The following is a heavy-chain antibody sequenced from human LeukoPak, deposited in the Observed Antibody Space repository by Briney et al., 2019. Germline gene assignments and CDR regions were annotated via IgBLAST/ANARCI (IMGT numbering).Heavy chain of an antibody. D-gene: IGHD6-13*01. J-gene: IGHJ4*02. CDR3: ASAPRRSSIAGLDS. Sequence: SETLSLTCTVSGDSISSTNYYWGWIRQPPGKGLEWIGSIYYSGSAYYNPSLKSRVTISLGTSKNQFSLKLTSVTAADTAVFYCASAPRRSSIAGLDSWGQGTLVTVSS. CDR1: GDSISSTNYY. CDR2: IYYSGSA. V-gene: IGHV4-39*01.